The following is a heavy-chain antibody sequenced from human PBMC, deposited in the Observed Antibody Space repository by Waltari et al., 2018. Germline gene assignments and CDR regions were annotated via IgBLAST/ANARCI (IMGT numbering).Heavy chain of an antibody. Sequence: EVQLVQSGVEVKKPGESLKISCKGSGYSLRSYWIGWVRHMPGKGLEWMGIIYPGDSETRYSPSFQGQVTISADKSISTAFLHWSSLKASDTATYYCARSDCTRGSCYGTFDNWGQGTLVIVSS. V-gene: IGHV5-51*01. J-gene: IGHJ4*02. D-gene: IGHD2-2*01. CDR2: IYPGDSET. CDR1: GYSLRSYW. CDR3: ARSDCTRGSCYGTFDN.